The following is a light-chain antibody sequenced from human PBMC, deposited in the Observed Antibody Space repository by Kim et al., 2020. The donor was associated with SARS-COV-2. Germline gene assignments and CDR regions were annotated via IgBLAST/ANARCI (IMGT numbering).Light chain of an antibody. CDR2: EVF. V-gene: IGLV2-8*01. CDR3: SSYAGSNNLGV. CDR1: SSDVGDYNY. Sequence: QSALTQPPSASGSPGQSVTISCTGTSSDVGDYNYVSWYQQHPGKAPKLIISEVFKRPSGVPDRFSVSKSGKTASLTVSGLQAEDEADYYCSSYAGSNNLGVFGGGTQLTVL. J-gene: IGLJ2*01.